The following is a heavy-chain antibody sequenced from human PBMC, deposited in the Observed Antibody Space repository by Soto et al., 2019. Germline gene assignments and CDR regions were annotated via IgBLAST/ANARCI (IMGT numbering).Heavy chain of an antibody. V-gene: IGHV3-66*01. CDR3: AGTSNKDY. J-gene: IGHJ4*01. CDR1: GFTVGNNY. CDR2: IYSTGSP. D-gene: IGHD2-2*01. Sequence: EAQLVESGGGLVQPGGSLRLSCAASGFTVGNNYMSWVRQAPGKGLEWVSLIYSTGSPFYVDSVKDRFIISRDSSKNTLYLQMTGLRVEDPVDNYCAGTSNKDYWGKEPWSPSPQ.